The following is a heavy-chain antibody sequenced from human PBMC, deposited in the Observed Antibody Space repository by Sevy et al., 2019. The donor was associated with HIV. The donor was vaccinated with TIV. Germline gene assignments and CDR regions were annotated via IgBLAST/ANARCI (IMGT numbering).Heavy chain of an antibody. CDR2: IIPIFGTA. CDR3: ARDRAGYSSGDSCSHNWFDP. J-gene: IGHJ5*02. CDR1: GGTFSSYA. V-gene: IGHV1-69*13. D-gene: IGHD2-15*01. Sequence: ASVKVSCKASGGTFSSYAISSVRQAPGQGLEWMGGIIPIFGTANYAQKFQGRVTITADESTSTAYMELSSLRSEDTAVYYCARDRAGYSSGDSCSHNWFDPWGQGTLVTVSS.